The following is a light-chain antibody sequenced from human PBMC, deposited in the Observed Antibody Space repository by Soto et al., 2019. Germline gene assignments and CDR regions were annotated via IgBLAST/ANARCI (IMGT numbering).Light chain of an antibody. V-gene: IGKV3-15*01. J-gene: IGKJ1*01. CDR1: QTIDTN. Sequence: EIVMKQSPGTLSVSTGERATLSCRASQTIDTNLAWYQQKPGQAPRLLIFGASTRATGIPARFSGSGSGTEFSLTITSLQSEDFALYYCQQYNNRPPWTFGQGTKVDI. CDR2: GAS. CDR3: QQYNNRPPWT.